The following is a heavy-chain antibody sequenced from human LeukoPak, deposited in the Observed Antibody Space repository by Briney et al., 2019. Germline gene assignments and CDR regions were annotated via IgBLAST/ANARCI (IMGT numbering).Heavy chain of an antibody. D-gene: IGHD1-1*01. V-gene: IGHV4-59*01. CDR3: AREGTSGTHLNWFDP. Sequence: SETLSLTCSVSGGSITSYYWSWIRQPPGKGLEWIGYIYYSGSTNYNPSLKSRVTIAVDTSKNQFSLKLSSVTAADTAVYYCAREGTSGTHLNWFDPWGQGTLVTVSS. CDR2: IYYSGST. CDR1: GGSITSYY. J-gene: IGHJ5*02.